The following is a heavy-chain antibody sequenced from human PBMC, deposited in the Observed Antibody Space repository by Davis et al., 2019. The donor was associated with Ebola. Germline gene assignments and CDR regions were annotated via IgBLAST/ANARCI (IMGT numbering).Heavy chain of an antibody. CDR2: IKQDGSEK. Sequence: GESLKISCAASGFTFSDNWMTWVRQAPGKGLEWVGKIKQDGSEKYYVDSVKGRFTISRDNDKNSLYLQMNSLRAEDTAVYYCAKDSGWAMSPWGQGTLVTVSS. CDR3: AKDSGWAMSP. V-gene: IGHV3-7*01. CDR1: GFTFSDNW. J-gene: IGHJ5*02. D-gene: IGHD6-19*01.